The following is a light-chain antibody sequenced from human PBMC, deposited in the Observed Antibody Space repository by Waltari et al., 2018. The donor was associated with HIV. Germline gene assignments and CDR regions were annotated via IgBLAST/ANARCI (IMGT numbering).Light chain of an antibody. J-gene: IGLJ1*01. CDR1: NSNIGADYD. Sequence: QSVLTQPPSLSGIPGQRLTISCTGSNSNIGADYDVHWYQHLPGTAPKVLIYGNTNRPSGVPDRFAGSKSCASASLVITGLQAEDEADYYCQSYDNSLSGTYVFGGGTKVNVL. CDR3: QSYDNSLSGTYV. CDR2: GNT. V-gene: IGLV1-40*01.